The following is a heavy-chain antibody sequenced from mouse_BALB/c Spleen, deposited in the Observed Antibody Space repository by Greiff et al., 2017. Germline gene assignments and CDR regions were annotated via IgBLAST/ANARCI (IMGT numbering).Heavy chain of an antibody. D-gene: IGHD2-14*01. CDR3: ARDEGYRYDAWFAY. CDR2: INSNGGST. Sequence: EVMLVESGGGLVQPGGSLKLSCAASGFTFSSYGMSWVRQTPDKRLELVATINSNGGSTYYPDSVKGRFTISRDNAKNTLYLQMSSLKSEDTAMYYCARDEGYRYDAWFAYWGQGTLVTVSA. J-gene: IGHJ3*01. V-gene: IGHV5-6-3*01. CDR1: GFTFSSYG.